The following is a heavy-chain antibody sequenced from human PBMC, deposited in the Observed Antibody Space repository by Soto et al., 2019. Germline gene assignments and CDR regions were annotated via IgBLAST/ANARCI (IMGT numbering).Heavy chain of an antibody. J-gene: IGHJ6*01. Sequence: SETLSVTCAIYMGSLSVYYWSWIRQPPGKGLEWIGEINQSGSTNYKSSLKSRVTISVDTSKNQFSLKLSSVTAADTAVYYCAAADWGHNFYYGMDFWGQGTPVTVSS. V-gene: IGHV4-34*01. CDR2: INQSGST. CDR3: AAADWGHNFYYGMDF. D-gene: IGHD7-27*01. CDR1: MGSLSVYY.